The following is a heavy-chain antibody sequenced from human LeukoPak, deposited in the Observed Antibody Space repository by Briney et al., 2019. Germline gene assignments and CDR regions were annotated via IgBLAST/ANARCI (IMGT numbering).Heavy chain of an antibody. V-gene: IGHV3-7*01. CDR2: IHQDGGER. CDR1: GFTFSDYW. D-gene: IGHD1-26*01. J-gene: IGHJ4*02. CDR3: ARDKVVGATYFDY. Sequence: GGSLRLSCAASGFTFSDYWMSWVRQAPGKGPEWVANIHQDGGERYYVDSVKGRFTISRDNAKNSLYLQMDSLRAEDTAIYYCARDKVVGATYFDYWGQGILVTVPS.